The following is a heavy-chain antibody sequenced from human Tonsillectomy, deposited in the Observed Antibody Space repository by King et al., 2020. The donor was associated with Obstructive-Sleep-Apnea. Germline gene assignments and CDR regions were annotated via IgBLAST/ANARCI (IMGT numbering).Heavy chain of an antibody. CDR1: GFTFSSYA. Sequence: VQLVESGGGLVQPGGSLRLSCAASGFTFSSYAMSWVRQAPGKGLEWVSAISGSGGSTYYADSVKGRFTISRDNSKNTLYLQMNSLRAEDTAVYYCAKVMGFGRYYYYYYGMDVWGQGTTVTVSS. CDR2: ISGSGGST. V-gene: IGHV3-23*04. J-gene: IGHJ6*02. CDR3: AKVMGFGRYYYYYYGMDV. D-gene: IGHD3-10*01.